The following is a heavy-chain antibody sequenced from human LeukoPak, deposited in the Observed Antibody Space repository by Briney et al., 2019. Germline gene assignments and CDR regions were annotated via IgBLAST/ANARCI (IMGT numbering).Heavy chain of an antibody. Sequence: GASVKVSCKASGYTFTTYAINWVRQAPGQGLEWMGGIIPMLGTPNYAQKFQGRVTITADKSTSTAYMDLSSLRSEDTAVYYCASGTTDIVVVPATLRNYYFDYWGQGTLVTVSS. CDR1: GYTFTTYA. CDR2: IIPMLGTP. J-gene: IGHJ4*02. V-gene: IGHV1-69*06. CDR3: ASGTTDIVVVPATLRNYYFDY. D-gene: IGHD2-2*01.